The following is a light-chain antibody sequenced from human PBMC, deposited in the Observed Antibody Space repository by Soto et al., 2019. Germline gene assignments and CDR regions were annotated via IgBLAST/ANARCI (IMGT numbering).Light chain of an antibody. Sequence: QSALTQPPSASGSPGQPVTLSCTGTSSDVGGYNYVSWYQQHPGKAPKLMIYEVSKRPSGVPDRFSGSKSGNTASLTVSGLQAEDEAEYYCSSYAGSNNLVFGGGTKLTVL. V-gene: IGLV2-8*01. CDR1: SSDVGGYNY. CDR3: SSYAGSNNLV. J-gene: IGLJ2*01. CDR2: EVS.